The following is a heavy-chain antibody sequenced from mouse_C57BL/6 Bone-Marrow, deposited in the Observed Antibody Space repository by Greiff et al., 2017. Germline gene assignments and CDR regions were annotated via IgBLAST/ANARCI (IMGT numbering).Heavy chain of an antibody. J-gene: IGHJ2*01. V-gene: IGHV5-17*01. CDR2: ISSGSSTI. D-gene: IGHD2-3*01. Sequence: EVKLMESGAGLVKPGGSLKLSCAASGFTFSDYGMHWVRQAPEKGLEWVAYISSGSSTIYYADTVKGRFTISRDNAKNTLILQLTSLRSQDTAMYDCAAYDGFYFDYWGQGTTLTVSS. CDR3: AAYDGFYFDY. CDR1: GFTFSDYG.